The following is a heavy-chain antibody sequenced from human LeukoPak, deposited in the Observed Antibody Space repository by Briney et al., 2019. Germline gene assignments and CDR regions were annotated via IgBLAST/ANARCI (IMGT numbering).Heavy chain of an antibody. V-gene: IGHV1-69*05. J-gene: IGHJ6*02. CDR1: GGTFSSYA. CDR3: ATAPRYSGYVDYYGMDV. D-gene: IGHD5-12*01. Sequence: GSSVKVSCKASGGTFSSYAISWVRQAPGQGLEWMGGIIPIFGTANYAQKFQGRVTITTDESTSTAYMELSSLRSEDTAVYYCATAPRYSGYVDYYGMDVWGQGTTVTVSS. CDR2: IIPIFGTA.